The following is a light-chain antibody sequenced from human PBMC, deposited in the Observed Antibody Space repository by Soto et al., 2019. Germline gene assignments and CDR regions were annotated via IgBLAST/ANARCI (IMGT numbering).Light chain of an antibody. CDR1: QSVSSN. CDR3: QQYKNWPPLT. CDR2: GAS. Sequence: EIVMTQSPATLSVSPGERATLSCRASQSVSSNLAWYQQKPGQAPRLLIYGASTRATGIPARFSGSGSGTEFTLTRSCLQSEDFEVYYCQQYKNWPPLTFGGGTKVEIK. V-gene: IGKV3-15*01. J-gene: IGKJ4*01.